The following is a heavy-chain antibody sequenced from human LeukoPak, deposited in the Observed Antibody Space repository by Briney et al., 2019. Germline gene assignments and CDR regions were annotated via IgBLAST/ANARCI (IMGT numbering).Heavy chain of an antibody. CDR3: AKDEPPAAGSVY. J-gene: IGHJ4*02. CDR2: ISSSSSYI. V-gene: IGHV3-21*01. CDR1: GFTFSSYS. Sequence: GGSLRLSCAASGFTFSSYSMNWVRQAPGKGLEWVSSISSSSSYIYYADSVKGRFTISRDNAKNSLYLQMNSLRAEDTAVYYCAKDEPPAAGSVYWGQGTLVTVSS. D-gene: IGHD6-13*01.